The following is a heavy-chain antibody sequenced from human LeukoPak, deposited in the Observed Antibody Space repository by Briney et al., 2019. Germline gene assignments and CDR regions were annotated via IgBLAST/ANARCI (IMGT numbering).Heavy chain of an antibody. CDR3: ARAMSGCSSTSCYDY. CDR1: GFTFSSYS. Sequence: GGSLRLSCAASGFTFSSYSLNWVRQAPGKGLELVSSISSSSSYIYYADSVKGRFTISRDNAKNSLYLQMNSLRAEDTAVYYCARAMSGCSSTSCYDYWGQGTLVTVSS. V-gene: IGHV3-21*01. D-gene: IGHD2-2*01. CDR2: ISSSSSYI. J-gene: IGHJ4*02.